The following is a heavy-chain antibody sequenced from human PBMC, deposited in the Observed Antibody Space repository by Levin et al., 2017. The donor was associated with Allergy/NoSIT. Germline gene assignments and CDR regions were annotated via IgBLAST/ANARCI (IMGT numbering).Heavy chain of an antibody. Sequence: GGSLRLSCAASGFTFSSCAMNWVRQGPGKGLEWVSGISDSGGSTYYADSVKGRFTVSRDNSKNTLYLQMNSLRAEDTAVYYCAKDRSAFRDFDYWGQGTLVTVSS. D-gene: IGHD2-21*01. CDR2: ISDSGGST. CDR1: GFTFSSCA. CDR3: AKDRSAFRDFDY. J-gene: IGHJ4*02. V-gene: IGHV3-23*01.